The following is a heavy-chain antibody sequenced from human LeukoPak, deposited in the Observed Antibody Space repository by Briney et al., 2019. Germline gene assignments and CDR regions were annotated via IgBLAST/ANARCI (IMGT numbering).Heavy chain of an antibody. J-gene: IGHJ4*02. CDR2: IYSGGST. V-gene: IGHV3-66*01. D-gene: IGHD6-13*01. CDR1: GFTVSSSY. CDR3: ARGVSSWYEDPFDS. Sequence: GGSLRLSCAASGFTVSSSYMSWVRQAPGKGLEWISVIYSGGSTFYADSVKGRFTISRDNSKNTLHLQMNSLRAEDTAVYYCARGVSSWYEDPFDSWGQGTLVIVSS.